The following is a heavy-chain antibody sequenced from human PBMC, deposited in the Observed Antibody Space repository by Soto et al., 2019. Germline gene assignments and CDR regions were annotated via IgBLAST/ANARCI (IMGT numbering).Heavy chain of an antibody. Sequence: EVQLLESGGGLVQPRGSLSVSCAASGFTFNNYAMTWVRQAPGNGLEWVSAISGGGDTTSYADSVKGRFTVSRDGAKNRLHLQMRGLRAEDTALYYCAKGRGGSGSLTPRVDFWGQGTLVTVSS. CDR2: ISGGGDTT. CDR3: AKGRGGSGSLTPRVDF. CDR1: GFTFNNYA. D-gene: IGHD3-10*01. V-gene: IGHV3-23*01. J-gene: IGHJ4*02.